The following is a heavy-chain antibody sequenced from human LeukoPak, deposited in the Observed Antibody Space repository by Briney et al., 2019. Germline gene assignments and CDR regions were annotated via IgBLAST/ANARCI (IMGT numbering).Heavy chain of an antibody. CDR1: GGSISSYY. V-gene: IGHV4-59*01. CDR2: IYYSGST. J-gene: IGHJ4*02. CDR3: ARGGDYFADY. D-gene: IGHD2/OR15-2a*01. Sequence: SETLSLTCTVSGGSISSYYWSWIRRPPGKGLEWIGYIYYSGSTNYNPSLKSRVTISVDTSKNQFSLKLSSVTAADTAVYYCARGGDYFADYWGQGTLVTVSS.